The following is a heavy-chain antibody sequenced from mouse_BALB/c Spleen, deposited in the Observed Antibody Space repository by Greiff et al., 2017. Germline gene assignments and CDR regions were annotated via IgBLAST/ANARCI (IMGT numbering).Heavy chain of an antibody. J-gene: IGHJ2*01. CDR2: IRNKANGYTT. CDR3: ARDWGDY. V-gene: IGHV7-3*02. D-gene: IGHD4-1*01. Sequence: DVQLQESGGGLVQPGGSLRLSCATSGFTFTDYYMSWVRQPPGKALEWLGFIRNKANGYTTEYSASVKGRFTISRDNSQSILYLQMNTLRAEDSATYYCARDWGDYWGQGTTLTVSS. CDR1: GFTFTDYY.